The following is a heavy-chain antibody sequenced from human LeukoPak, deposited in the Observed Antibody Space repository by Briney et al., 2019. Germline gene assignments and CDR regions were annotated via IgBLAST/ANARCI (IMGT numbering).Heavy chain of an antibody. CDR1: GYTFTSYD. Sequence: GASVKVSCKASGYTFTSYDINWVRQAPGQGLEWMGIINPSGGSTSYTQKFQGRVTMTRDTSTSTVFMELSSLRSEDTAVYYCAIGYCSSTSCPNGAFDIWGQGTMVTVSS. V-gene: IGHV1-46*01. CDR3: AIGYCSSTSCPNGAFDI. CDR2: INPSGGST. D-gene: IGHD2-2*01. J-gene: IGHJ3*02.